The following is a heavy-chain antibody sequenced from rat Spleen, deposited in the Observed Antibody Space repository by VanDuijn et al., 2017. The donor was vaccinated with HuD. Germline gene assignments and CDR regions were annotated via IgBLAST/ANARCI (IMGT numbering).Heavy chain of an antibody. D-gene: IGHD1-2*01. CDR3: VRQPHTTYVYGYYFDY. CDR1: GFTFSDYN. J-gene: IGHJ2*01. Sequence: EVQLVESGGGLVQPGRSLKLSCAASGFTFSDYNMAWVRQTPKMGLGWVATITNTGGSTYYPDSVKGRFTISRDNSKSTLYLQMDSLMSEDTATYYCVRQPHTTYVYGYYFDYWGQGVMVTVSS. V-gene: IGHV5-7*01. CDR2: ITNTGGST.